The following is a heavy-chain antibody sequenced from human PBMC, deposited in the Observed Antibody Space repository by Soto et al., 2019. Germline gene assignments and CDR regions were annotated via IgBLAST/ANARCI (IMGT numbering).Heavy chain of an antibody. Sequence: PGGSLRLSCAASGFTFSSYAMSWVRQAPGKGLEWVSAISGSGGSTYYADSVKGRFTISRDNSKNTLYLQMNSLRAEDTAVYYCAKDEVAMGYCSSTSCPKGTNFDYWGQGTLVTVSS. V-gene: IGHV3-23*01. D-gene: IGHD2-2*01. J-gene: IGHJ4*02. CDR3: AKDEVAMGYCSSTSCPKGTNFDY. CDR2: ISGSGGST. CDR1: GFTFSSYA.